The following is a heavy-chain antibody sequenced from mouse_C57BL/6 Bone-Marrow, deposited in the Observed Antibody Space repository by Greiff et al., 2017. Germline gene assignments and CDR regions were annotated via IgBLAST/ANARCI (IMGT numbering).Heavy chain of an antibody. J-gene: IGHJ3*01. CDR1: GYTFTSYG. CDR3: ANAYYSNYGFAY. Sequence: VQLQESGAELARPGASVKLSCKASGYTFTSYGISWVQQRTGQGLEWIGEIYPRSGNTYYNEKFKGKATLTADKSSSTAYMELRSLTSEDSAVYFCANAYYSNYGFAYWGQGTLVTVSA. D-gene: IGHD2-5*01. V-gene: IGHV1-81*01. CDR2: IYPRSGNT.